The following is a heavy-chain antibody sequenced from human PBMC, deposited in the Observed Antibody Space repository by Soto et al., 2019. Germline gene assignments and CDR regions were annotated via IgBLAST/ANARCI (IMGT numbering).Heavy chain of an antibody. J-gene: IGHJ6*02. CDR2: IIPILGIA. CDR3: ARADSSSWLYYYGMDV. CDR1: GGTFSSYT. V-gene: IGHV1-69*02. D-gene: IGHD6-13*01. Sequence: QVQLVQSGAEVKKPGSSVKVSCKASGGTFSSYTISWVRQAPGQGLEWMGRIIPILGIANYAQKFQGRVTITADKSTITAYVELSSLRSEDTAVYYCARADSSSWLYYYGMDVWGQGTTVTVSS.